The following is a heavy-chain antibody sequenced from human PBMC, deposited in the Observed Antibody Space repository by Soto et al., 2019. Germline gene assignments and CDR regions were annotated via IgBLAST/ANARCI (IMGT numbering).Heavy chain of an antibody. CDR1: GGTFSSYI. D-gene: IGHD1-26*01. V-gene: IGHV1-69*02. Sequence: QVQLVQSGAEVKKPGSSVKVSCKASGGTFSSYIISWVRQAPGQGLEWMGRIIPILGIATYAQKFQGRATITADKSTSTAYMDLSSLRSEDTAVYYWARFPQTAIVGAAYFDYWGQGTLVTVSS. J-gene: IGHJ4*02. CDR2: IIPILGIA. CDR3: ARFPQTAIVGAAYFDY.